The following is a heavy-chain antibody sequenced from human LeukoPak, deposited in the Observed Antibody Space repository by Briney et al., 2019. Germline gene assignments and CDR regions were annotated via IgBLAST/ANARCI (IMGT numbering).Heavy chain of an antibody. D-gene: IGHD4-17*01. CDR2: IWYDGSNK. Sequence: GGSLRLSCAASGFTFSSYGMHWVRQAPGKGLEWVAVIWYDGSNKYYADSVKGRFTISRDNSKNTLYLQMNSLRAEDTAVYYCTRETTTVTTRWFDPWGQGTLVTVSS. CDR3: TRETTTVTTRWFDP. J-gene: IGHJ5*02. V-gene: IGHV3-33*01. CDR1: GFTFSSYG.